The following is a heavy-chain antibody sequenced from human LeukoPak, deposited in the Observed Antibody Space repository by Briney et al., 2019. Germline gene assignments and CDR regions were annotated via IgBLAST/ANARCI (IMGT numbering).Heavy chain of an antibody. CDR2: INSDGSTT. CDR1: GFTFSSYW. Sequence: QAGGSLRLSCAASGFTFSSYWMHWVRQAPGKGLVWVSRINSDGSTTRYADSVKGRFTISRDNAKNTLYLQMNNLRAEDTAVYYCARDPSSLRDSFDSWGQGTLVTVSS. J-gene: IGHJ4*02. CDR3: ARDPSSLRDSFDS. V-gene: IGHV3-74*01.